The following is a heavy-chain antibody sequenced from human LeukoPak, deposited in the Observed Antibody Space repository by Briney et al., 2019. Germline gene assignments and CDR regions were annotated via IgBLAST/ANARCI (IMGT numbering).Heavy chain of an antibody. D-gene: IGHD6-13*01. CDR3: ARPGYSRDHDAFDI. CDR1: GGSISSSSYY. V-gene: IGHV4-39*01. J-gene: IGHJ3*02. Sequence: PSETLSLTCTVSGGSISSSSYYWGWIRQPPGKGLEWIGSIYYSGSTYYNPSLKSRVTISVDTSKNQFSLKLGSVTAADTAVYYCARPGYSRDHDAFDIWGQGTMVTVSS. CDR2: IYYSGST.